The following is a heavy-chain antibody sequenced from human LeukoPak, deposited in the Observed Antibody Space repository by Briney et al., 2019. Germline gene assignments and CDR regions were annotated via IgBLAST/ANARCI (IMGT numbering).Heavy chain of an antibody. Sequence: GASVKVSCKASGYTFTSYGISWVRQAPGQGLEWMGWISAYNGNTNYAQKLQGRVTMTTDTSTSTAYMELRSLRSEDTAVYYCARDLDMSGSSPYFDYWGQGTLVTVSS. CDR2: ISAYNGNT. J-gene: IGHJ4*02. D-gene: IGHD1-26*01. V-gene: IGHV1-18*01. CDR3: ARDLDMSGSSPYFDY. CDR1: GYTFTSYG.